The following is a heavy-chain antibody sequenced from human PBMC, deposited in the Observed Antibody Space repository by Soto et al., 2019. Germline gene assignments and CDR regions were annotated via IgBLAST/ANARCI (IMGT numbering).Heavy chain of an antibody. CDR1: GYTFTSHY. CDR2: INPSAGST. CDR3: ATPSGY. V-gene: IGHV1-46*01. D-gene: IGHD3-10*01. Sequence: ASVNGSCKASGYTFTSHYMHWVRQAPGQGLEGMGLINPSAGSTSYAQSLQGRVTMLRDTSTSTVFMDLSRLRSEDKAIYYCATPSGYWGQGTLVTVSS. J-gene: IGHJ4*02.